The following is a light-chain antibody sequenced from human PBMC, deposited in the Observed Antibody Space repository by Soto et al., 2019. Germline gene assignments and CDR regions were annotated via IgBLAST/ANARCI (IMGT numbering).Light chain of an antibody. V-gene: IGLV2-23*03. CDR2: EGS. Sequence: QSALTQPASVSGSPGQSITISCTGTNNDVGGYKLVSWYQQHPGKVPKVVIYEGSKRPSGVSNRFSGSKSGNTASLTISGLXXXXXAYYYCWSYAGNTIFVFGGGTKVTVL. CDR3: WSYAGNTIFV. J-gene: IGLJ2*01. CDR1: NNDVGGYKL.